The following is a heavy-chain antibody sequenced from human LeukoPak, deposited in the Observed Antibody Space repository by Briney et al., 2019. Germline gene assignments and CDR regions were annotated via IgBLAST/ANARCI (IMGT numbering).Heavy chain of an antibody. CDR3: ARGRGTYDSSGYYYVFDY. J-gene: IGHJ4*02. Sequence: SETLSLTCTVSGGSISSGSYYWSWIRQPAGKGLEWIGRIYTSGSTNYNPSLKSRVTISVDTSKNQFSLKLSSVTAADTAVYYCARGRGTYDSSGYYYVFDYWGQGTLVTVSS. V-gene: IGHV4-61*02. D-gene: IGHD3-22*01. CDR1: GGSISSGSYY. CDR2: IYTSGST.